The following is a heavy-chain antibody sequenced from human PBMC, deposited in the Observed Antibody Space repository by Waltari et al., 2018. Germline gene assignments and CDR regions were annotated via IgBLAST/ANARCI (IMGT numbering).Heavy chain of an antibody. D-gene: IGHD6-13*01. CDR2: INNDGYST. Sequence: EVRLVESGGVLVQPGGSLRLSCSVSGFTFSSYWMHWVRQVPGKGLGWVSRINNDGYSTSYADPVNGRFTISRDNAKNTLYLQMDSLRAEDTAVYYCVRGESSLFHVWGKGTTVTVSS. CDR1: GFTFSSYW. CDR3: VRGESSLFHV. V-gene: IGHV3-74*01. J-gene: IGHJ6*04.